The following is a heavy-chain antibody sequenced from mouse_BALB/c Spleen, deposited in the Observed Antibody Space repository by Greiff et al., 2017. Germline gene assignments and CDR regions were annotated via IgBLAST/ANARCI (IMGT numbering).Heavy chain of an antibody. V-gene: IGHV14-4*02. CDR2: IDPENGDT. Sequence: VQLQQSGAELVRSGASVKLSCTASGFNIKDYYMHWVKQRPEQGLEWIGWIDPENGDTEYAPKFQGKATMTADTSSNTAYLQLSSLTSEDTAVYYCTRGGYYYGSSYGYFDYWGQGTTLTVSS. CDR1: GFNIKDYY. D-gene: IGHD1-1*01. J-gene: IGHJ2*01. CDR3: TRGGYYYGSSYGYFDY.